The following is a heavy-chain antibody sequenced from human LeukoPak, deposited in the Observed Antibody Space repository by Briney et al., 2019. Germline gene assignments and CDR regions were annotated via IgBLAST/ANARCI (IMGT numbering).Heavy chain of an antibody. J-gene: IGHJ4*02. Sequence: SETLSLTCTVSGGSISSYYWSWIRQPPGKGLEWIGSIYYSGSTYYNSSLKSRVIISVDTSKNRFSLKLSSVTAADTAVYYCARHEAYYYDSSGRYYFDYWGQGTLVTVSS. V-gene: IGHV4-59*05. D-gene: IGHD3-22*01. CDR2: IYYSGST. CDR1: GGSISSYY. CDR3: ARHEAYYYDSSGRYYFDY.